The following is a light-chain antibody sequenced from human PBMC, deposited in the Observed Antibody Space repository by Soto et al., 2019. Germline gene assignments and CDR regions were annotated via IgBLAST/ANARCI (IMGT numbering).Light chain of an antibody. J-gene: IGKJ4*01. V-gene: IGKV1-39*01. CDR2: SAS. Sequence: DIQMTQSPSSLPASVGDRVTVTCRASQSIRNDLHWYQQKPGKAPKLLIYSASSLQTGVPSRFSGSGSGTEFTLTISSLESEDFATYYCQHSYTSPPTFGGGTKVEVK. CDR1: QSIRND. CDR3: QHSYTSPPT.